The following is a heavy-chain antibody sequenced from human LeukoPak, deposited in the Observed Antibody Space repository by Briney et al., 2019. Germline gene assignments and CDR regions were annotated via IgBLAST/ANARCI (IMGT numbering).Heavy chain of an antibody. CDR3: ARVPTIVQYFDL. J-gene: IGHJ2*01. CDR2: IYYSGST. Sequence: SETLSLTCTVSGGSISSGGYYWSWIRQHPGKGLEWIGYIYYSGSTYYNPSLKSRVTISVDTSKNQFSLKLSSVTAADTAVYYCARVPTIVQYFDLWGRGTLVTVSS. CDR1: GGSISSGGYY. V-gene: IGHV4-31*03. D-gene: IGHD3-22*01.